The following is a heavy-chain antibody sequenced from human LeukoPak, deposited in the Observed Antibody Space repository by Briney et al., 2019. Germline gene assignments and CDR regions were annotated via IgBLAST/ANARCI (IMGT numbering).Heavy chain of an antibody. CDR2: IYTSGST. CDR3: ASQFYYCSSTSCSIDAFDI. V-gene: IGHV4-4*08. CDR1: GGSISSYY. J-gene: IGHJ3*02. D-gene: IGHD2-2*01. Sequence: SETLSLTCTVSGGSISSYYWSWIRQPPGKGLEWIGRIYTSGSTNYNPSLKSRVTISVDTSKNQFSLKLSSVTAADTAVYYCASQFYYCSSTSCSIDAFDIWGQGTMVTVSS.